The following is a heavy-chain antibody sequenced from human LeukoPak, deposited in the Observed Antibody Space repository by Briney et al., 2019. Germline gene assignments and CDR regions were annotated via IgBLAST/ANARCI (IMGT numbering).Heavy chain of an antibody. Sequence: PGGSLGLSCAASGFTFSSYWMHWVRQAPGKGLVWVSRINSDGSSTSHADSVKGRFTISRDNAKNSLYLQMNSLRAEDTAIYYCVRIRRAYQLLNWFDPWGQGTLVTVSS. D-gene: IGHD4-23*01. V-gene: IGHV3-74*01. CDR3: VRIRRAYQLLNWFDP. CDR1: GFTFSSYW. J-gene: IGHJ5*02. CDR2: INSDGSST.